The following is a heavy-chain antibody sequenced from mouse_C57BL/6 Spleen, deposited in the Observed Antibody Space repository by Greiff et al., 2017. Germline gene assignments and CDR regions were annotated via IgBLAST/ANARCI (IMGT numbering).Heavy chain of an antibody. Sequence: QVQLQQPGAELVMPGASVKLSCKASGYTFTSYWMHWVKQRPGQGLEWIGEIDPSDSYTNYNQKFKGKSTLTVDKSSSTAYMQLSSLTSEDSAVYYCARLYSNYDPWFAYWGQGTLVTVSA. CDR1: GYTFTSYW. V-gene: IGHV1-69*01. CDR3: ARLYSNYDPWFAY. CDR2: IDPSDSYT. D-gene: IGHD2-5*01. J-gene: IGHJ3*01.